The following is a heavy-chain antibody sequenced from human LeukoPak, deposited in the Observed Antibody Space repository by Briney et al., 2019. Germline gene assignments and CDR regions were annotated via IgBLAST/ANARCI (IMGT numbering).Heavy chain of an antibody. CDR3: ARDGYYGSGSYFY. CDR1: GYTFTGYY. J-gene: IGHJ4*02. D-gene: IGHD3-10*01. Sequence: ASVKVSCKASGYTFTGYYMHWVRQAPGQGLEWMGWINPNSGGTNYAQKFQGRVTMTRDTSISTAYMELSRLRSDDTAVYYCARDGYYGSGSYFYWGQGTLVTVSS. CDR2: INPNSGGT. V-gene: IGHV1-2*02.